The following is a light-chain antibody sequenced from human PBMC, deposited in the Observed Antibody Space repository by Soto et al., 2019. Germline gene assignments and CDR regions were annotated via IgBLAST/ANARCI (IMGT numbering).Light chain of an antibody. Sequence: EIVLTQSPGTLSLSPGERATLSCRASHSVTSSFLAWYQQKPGQTPRLLIYGTSIRATGIPDRFSGSGYGTDFTLTISRMEPEDFAVYYCQQYGSSPRTFGQGTKVEIK. V-gene: IGKV3-20*01. CDR1: HSVTSSF. CDR2: GTS. J-gene: IGKJ1*01. CDR3: QQYGSSPRT.